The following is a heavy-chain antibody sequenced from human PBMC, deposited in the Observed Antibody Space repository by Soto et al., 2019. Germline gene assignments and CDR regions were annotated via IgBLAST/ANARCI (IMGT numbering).Heavy chain of an antibody. CDR1: GYTFTSYS. V-gene: IGHV1-3*04. CDR3: ARAGICTSTTCFSGWLAP. D-gene: IGHD2-2*01. J-gene: IGHJ5*02. Sequence: ASVKVSCKASGYTFTSYSIHWVRQAPGKRLEWMGWINTDNGKTRDSQKFQDRVTLTRDTSASTAYMELSSLTSEDTAVYYCARAGICTSTTCFSGWLAPWGQGTLVTVSS. CDR2: INTDNGKT.